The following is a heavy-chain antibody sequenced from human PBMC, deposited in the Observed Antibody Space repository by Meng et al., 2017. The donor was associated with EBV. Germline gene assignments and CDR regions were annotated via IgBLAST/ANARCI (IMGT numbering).Heavy chain of an antibody. J-gene: IGHJ4*02. D-gene: IGHD6-13*01. V-gene: IGHV1-69*06. CDR1: AGTFSSYA. CDR2: IIPIFGTA. Sequence: VQLVESWAEVKEPGSSVKVSCKASAGTFSSYAISWGRQAPGQGLEWMGGIIPIFGTANYAQKFQGRVTITADKSTSTAYMELSSLRSEDTAVYYCARAEIAAAGRLDYWGQGTLVTVSS. CDR3: ARAEIAAAGRLDY.